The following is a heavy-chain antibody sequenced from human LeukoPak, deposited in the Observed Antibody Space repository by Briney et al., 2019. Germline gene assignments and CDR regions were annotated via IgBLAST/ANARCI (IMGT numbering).Heavy chain of an antibody. J-gene: IGHJ2*01. Sequence: PSETLSLTCTVSGGSISSGDYYWSWIRQPPGKGLEWIGYIYYSGSTYYNPSLKSRVTISVDTSKNQFSLKLSSVTAADTAVYYCARVTDIVVVPAEHFDLWGRGTLVTVSS. CDR3: ARVTDIVVVPAEHFDL. CDR1: GGSISSGDYY. V-gene: IGHV4-30-4*08. D-gene: IGHD2-2*01. CDR2: IYYSGST.